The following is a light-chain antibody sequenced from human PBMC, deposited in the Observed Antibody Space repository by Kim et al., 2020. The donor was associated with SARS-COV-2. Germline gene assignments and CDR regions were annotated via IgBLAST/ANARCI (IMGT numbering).Light chain of an antibody. CDR1: QSVSSN. CDR3: QQYNNWPPVYT. J-gene: IGKJ2*01. Sequence: EIVMTQSPATLSVSPGERATLSCRASQSVSSNLAWYQQKPGQAPRLLIYGASTRATGIPAGFSGSGSGTEFTLTISSLQSEDFAVYYCQQYNNWPPVYTFGQGTKLEI. V-gene: IGKV3-15*01. CDR2: GAS.